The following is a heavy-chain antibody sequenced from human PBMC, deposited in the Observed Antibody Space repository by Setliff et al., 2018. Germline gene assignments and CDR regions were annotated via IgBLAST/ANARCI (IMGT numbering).Heavy chain of an antibody. Sequence: SLRLSCVASGFTFSNYGIHWVRQAPGKGLEWVALIWNDGSSKFYGDSVRGRFTISRDNSKNTLYLQMNSLRAEDTAVYYCARGGNLIYYFDYWGQGTLVTVSS. CDR2: IWNDGSSK. J-gene: IGHJ4*02. CDR1: GFTFSNYG. CDR3: ARGGNLIYYFDY. D-gene: IGHD2-15*01. V-gene: IGHV3-33*01.